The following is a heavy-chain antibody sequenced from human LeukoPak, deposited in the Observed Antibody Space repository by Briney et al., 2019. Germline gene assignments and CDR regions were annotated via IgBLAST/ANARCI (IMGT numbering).Heavy chain of an antibody. CDR3: ARGLAVSPMAPISDN. J-gene: IGHJ4*02. D-gene: IGHD3-10*01. Sequence: SGGSLRLSCAASGFIFSEYWMNWVRQAPGKGLEWVANIRQDSGDTRYVDSVRGRFTISRDNSQNSLYLQMNSLRVEDTAVYYCARGLAVSPMAPISDNWGQGTLVTASS. CDR2: IRQDSGDT. V-gene: IGHV3-7*01. CDR1: GFIFSEYW.